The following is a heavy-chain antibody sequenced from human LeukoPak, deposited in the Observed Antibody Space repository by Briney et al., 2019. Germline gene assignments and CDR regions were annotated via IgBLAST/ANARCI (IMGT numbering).Heavy chain of an antibody. V-gene: IGHV3-23*01. D-gene: IGHD2-2*01. CDR2: ISGSGGST. CDR3: AKVAWYWFNCSSTSCYDYFDY. CDR1: GFTFSSYA. Sequence: GGSLRLSCAASGFTFSSYAMSWVRQAPGKGLEWVSAISGSGGSTYYADSVKGRFTISRDNSKNTLYLQMNSLRAEDTAVYYCAKVAWYWFNCSSTSCYDYFDYWGQGTLVTVSS. J-gene: IGHJ4*02.